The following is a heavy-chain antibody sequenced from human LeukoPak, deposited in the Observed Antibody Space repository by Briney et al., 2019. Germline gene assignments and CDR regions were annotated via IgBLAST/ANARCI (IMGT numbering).Heavy chain of an antibody. J-gene: IGHJ6*03. CDR1: GGSISSSSYF. Sequence: PSETLSLTCTVSGGSISSSSYFWDWIRQPPGKGLEWIGSIYNSGSTYYNPSLKSRVTISVDTSKNQFSLKLSSVTAADTAVYYCARGHYYMDVWGKGTTVTISS. V-gene: IGHV4-39*07. CDR3: ARGHYYMDV. CDR2: IYNSGST.